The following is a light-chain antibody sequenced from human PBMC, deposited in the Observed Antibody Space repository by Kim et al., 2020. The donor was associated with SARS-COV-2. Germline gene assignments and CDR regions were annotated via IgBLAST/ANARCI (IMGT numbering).Light chain of an antibody. CDR3: QKNAGSPMYS. Sequence: ELVLTQSPGTLSLSPGDRATLSCRASQSVSGDYLAWYQQKPGQAPGLVIYGASTRATGIPDRFSGSGSGADFTLTINRLEPEDFAVYYCQKNAGSPMYSFGQGTKREI. V-gene: IGKV3-20*01. J-gene: IGKJ2*03. CDR1: QSVSGDY. CDR2: GAS.